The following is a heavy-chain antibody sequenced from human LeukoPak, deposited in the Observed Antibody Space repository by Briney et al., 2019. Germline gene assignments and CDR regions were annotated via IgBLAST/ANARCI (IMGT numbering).Heavy chain of an antibody. D-gene: IGHD1-20*01. CDR2: INHSGST. J-gene: IGHJ4*02. CDR1: GVSFSGYY. CDR3: ASDVTGTLTYGY. V-gene: IGHV4-34*01. Sequence: PSETLSLTCAVYGVSFSGYYWSWIRQPPGKGLEWIGEINHSGSTNYNPSLKSRVTISVDTSKNQFSLKLSSVTAADTAVYYCASDVTGTLTYGYWGQGTLVTVSS.